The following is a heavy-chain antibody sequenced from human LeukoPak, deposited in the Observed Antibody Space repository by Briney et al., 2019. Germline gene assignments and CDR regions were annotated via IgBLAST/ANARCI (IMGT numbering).Heavy chain of an antibody. J-gene: IGHJ5*02. D-gene: IGHD4-11*01. CDR2: ISHSGST. CDR3: ARTSTANNWFDP. Sequence: SETLSLTCAVSGGSISSGGDSWSWIRQPPGKGLEWIGYISHSGSTFYNPSLRSRVTISVDRSKNQFSLKVRSVTAADTAVYHCARTSTANNWFDPWGQGTLVTVSS. CDR1: GGSISSGGDS. V-gene: IGHV4-30-2*01.